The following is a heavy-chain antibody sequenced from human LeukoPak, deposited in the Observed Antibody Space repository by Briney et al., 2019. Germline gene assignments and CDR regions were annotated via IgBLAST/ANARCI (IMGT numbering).Heavy chain of an antibody. CDR3: ARGYCSGGSCYEVLDY. CDR1: GYTFTSYD. V-gene: IGHV1-2*04. D-gene: IGHD2-15*01. CDR2: INPNSGGT. J-gene: IGHJ4*02. Sequence: GASVKVSCKASGYTFTSYDINWVRQAPGQGLEWMGWINPNSGGTNYAQKFQGWVTMTRDTSISTAYMELSRLRSDDTAVYYCARGYCSGGSCYEVLDYWGQGTLVTVSS.